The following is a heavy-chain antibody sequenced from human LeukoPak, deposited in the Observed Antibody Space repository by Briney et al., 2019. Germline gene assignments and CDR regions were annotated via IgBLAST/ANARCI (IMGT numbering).Heavy chain of an antibody. CDR3: AKPNCSGGSCYFDY. CDR2: ISWDGGST. Sequence: GGSLRLSCAASGFTFDDYGMSWVRQAPGKGLEWVSLISWDGGSTYYADSVKGRFTISRDNSKNSLYLQMNSLRTEDTALYYCAKPNCSGGSCYFDYWGQGTLVTVSS. J-gene: IGHJ4*02. CDR1: GFTFDDYG. V-gene: IGHV3-43*01. D-gene: IGHD2-15*01.